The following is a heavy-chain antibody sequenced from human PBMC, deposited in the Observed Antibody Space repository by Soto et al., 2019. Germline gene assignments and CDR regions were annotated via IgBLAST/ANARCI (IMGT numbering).Heavy chain of an antibody. V-gene: IGHV1-2*04. CDR3: AREDCSSTSCAFDY. D-gene: IGHD2-2*01. CDR1: GYTFTVYY. Sequence: ASVKVSCKSSGYTFTVYYMHLVRKAPGQGLEWMGWINPNSGGTNYAQKFQGWVTMTRDTSISTAYMELSRLRSDDTAVYYCAREDCSSTSCAFDYWGQGTLVTVSS. CDR2: INPNSGGT. J-gene: IGHJ4*02.